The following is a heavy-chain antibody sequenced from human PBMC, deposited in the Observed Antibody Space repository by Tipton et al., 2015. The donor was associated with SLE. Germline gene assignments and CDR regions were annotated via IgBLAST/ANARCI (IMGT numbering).Heavy chain of an antibody. Sequence: TLSLTCTVSRGSISSLYWSWIRQPAGKGPECIGRVFDNGTANYNPSLKSRVTMSLDTSNSHFSLKLRAVTAADTAIYYCARDGGGYRGGLFDCWGEGALVAVSS. J-gene: IGHJ4*02. CDR2: VFDNGTA. D-gene: IGHD1-26*01. CDR3: ARDGGGYRGGLFDC. V-gene: IGHV4-4*07. CDR1: RGSISSLY.